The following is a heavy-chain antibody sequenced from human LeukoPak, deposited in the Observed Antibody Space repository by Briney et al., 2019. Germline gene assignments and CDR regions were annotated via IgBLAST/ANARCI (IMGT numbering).Heavy chain of an antibody. CDR3: ASQQWLVEGIAFDI. CDR2: IYTSGST. D-gene: IGHD6-19*01. J-gene: IGHJ3*02. V-gene: IGHV4-61*02. Sequence: SETLSLTCTVSGGSISSGSYYWSWIRQPAGKGLEWIGRIYTSGSTNYNPSLKSRVTISADTSKNQFSLKLSSVTAADTAVYYCASQQWLVEGIAFDIWGQGTMVTVTS. CDR1: GGSISSGSYY.